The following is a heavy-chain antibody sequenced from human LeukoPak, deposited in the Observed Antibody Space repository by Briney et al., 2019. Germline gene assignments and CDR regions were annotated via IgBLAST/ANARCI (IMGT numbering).Heavy chain of an antibody. V-gene: IGHV3-7*01. J-gene: IGHJ4*02. CDR2: IKEDGSEK. D-gene: IGHD6-19*01. CDR3: AVTIAVGY. Sequence: GGSLRLSCAASGFNFSGYWMTWVRQAPGKGLEWVANIKEDGSEKHYVDSVKGRFTISRDNAKNSLYLEMNTLRLEDTAVYYCAVTIAVGYWGQGTLVTVSS. CDR1: GFNFSGYW.